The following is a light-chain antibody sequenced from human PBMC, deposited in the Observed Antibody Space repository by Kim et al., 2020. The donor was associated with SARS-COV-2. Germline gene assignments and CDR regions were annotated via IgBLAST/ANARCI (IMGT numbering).Light chain of an antibody. CDR1: QSVSSY. Sequence: LSPGERATLSCRASQSVSSYLAWYQQRPGQAPRLLIYDASNRATGIPARFSGSGSGTDFTLTICSLEPEDFAVYYCQQRGNWPLYTFGQGTKLEI. CDR3: QQRGNWPLYT. V-gene: IGKV3-11*01. CDR2: DAS. J-gene: IGKJ2*01.